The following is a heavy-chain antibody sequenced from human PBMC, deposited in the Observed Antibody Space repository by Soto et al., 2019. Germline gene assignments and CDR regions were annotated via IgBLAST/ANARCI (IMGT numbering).Heavy chain of an antibody. V-gene: IGHV3-30*18. CDR3: AKDKLSSTDALDV. J-gene: IGHJ3*01. CDR2: ISFDGSNK. Sequence: PGGSLRLSCAASGFTFSHFGMHWVRQPPGKGLEWVGLISFDGSNKYYADSVKGRFTISRDTSKNTMYLEMSSLRAEDTAVYYCAKDKLSSTDALDVWGQGTMVTVSS. CDR1: GFTFSHFG.